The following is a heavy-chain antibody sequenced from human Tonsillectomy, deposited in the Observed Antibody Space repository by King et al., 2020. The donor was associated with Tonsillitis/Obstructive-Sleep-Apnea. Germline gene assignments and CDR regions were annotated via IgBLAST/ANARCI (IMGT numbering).Heavy chain of an antibody. CDR3: ASSTIFGVVIYYMDV. Sequence: QLVQSGGEVKKPGASVKGSCKASGYTFTRNGISWVRQAPGQGLEWMGGISAYNCNTNYAQKLQGRVTMTTDTSTSTAYMELRSLRSDDTAVYYCASSTIFGVVIYYMDVWGKGTTVTVSS. J-gene: IGHJ6*03. CDR2: ISAYNCNT. V-gene: IGHV1-18*01. D-gene: IGHD3-3*01. CDR1: GYTFTRNG.